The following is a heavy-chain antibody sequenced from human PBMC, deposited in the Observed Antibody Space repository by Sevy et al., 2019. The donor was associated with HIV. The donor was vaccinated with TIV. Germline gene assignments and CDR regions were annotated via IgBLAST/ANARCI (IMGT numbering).Heavy chain of an antibody. J-gene: IGHJ4*02. CDR1: GYTLTELS. CDR2: FHEDGET. Sequence: ASVKVSCKVFGYTLTELSMHWVRQAPGKGLEWTGGFHEDGETMFAQKFQGRLTMTEDTSTETGYMELSSLRSEDTAVYYCATDIVVGRDYWGQGTLVTVSS. V-gene: IGHV1-24*01. D-gene: IGHD2-2*01. CDR3: ATDIVVGRDY.